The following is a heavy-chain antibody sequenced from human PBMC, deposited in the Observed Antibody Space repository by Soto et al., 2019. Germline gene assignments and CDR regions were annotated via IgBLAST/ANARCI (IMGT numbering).Heavy chain of an antibody. D-gene: IGHD4-17*01. V-gene: IGHV1-18*01. CDR1: GYTFTSYG. CDR3: AGGRDVYGGKWADGHFDL. CDR2: ISAYNGNT. J-gene: IGHJ2*01. Sequence: QVQLVQSGAEVKKPGASVKVSCKASGYTFTSYGISWVRQAPGQGLEWMGWISAYNGNTNYAQKLQGRVTMTTDTSTSTDYMELRSRRSDDTAVCYCAGGRDVYGGKWADGHFDLWGRGTLVTVSS.